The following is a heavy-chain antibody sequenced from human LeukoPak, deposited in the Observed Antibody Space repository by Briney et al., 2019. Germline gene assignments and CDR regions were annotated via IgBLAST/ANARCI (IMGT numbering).Heavy chain of an antibody. Sequence: ASVKVSCKASSGTFSSYGISWVRQAPGQGLEWMGGGIAICGRVKYGQKCQGRATITPHESTSTAYMELSSLASEDTGVYYCARGELVDRSGFSFFDYWGQGTLVTVSS. V-gene: IGHV1-69*13. CDR1: SGTFSSYG. J-gene: IGHJ4*02. D-gene: IGHD3-22*01. CDR2: GIAICGRV. CDR3: ARGELVDRSGFSFFDY.